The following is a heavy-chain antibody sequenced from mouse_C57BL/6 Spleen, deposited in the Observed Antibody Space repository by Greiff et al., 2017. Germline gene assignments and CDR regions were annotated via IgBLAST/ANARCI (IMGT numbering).Heavy chain of an antibody. J-gene: IGHJ2*01. V-gene: IGHV1-26*01. Sequence: VQLQQSGPELVKPGASVKISCKASGYTFTDYYMNWVKQSHGKSLEWIGDINPNNGGTSYNQKFKGKATLTVDKSSSTAYMELRSLTSEDSAVYYCARSSYGNYVGAFDYWGQGTTLTVSS. CDR1: GYTFTDYY. CDR3: ARSSYGNYVGAFDY. D-gene: IGHD2-1*01. CDR2: INPNNGGT.